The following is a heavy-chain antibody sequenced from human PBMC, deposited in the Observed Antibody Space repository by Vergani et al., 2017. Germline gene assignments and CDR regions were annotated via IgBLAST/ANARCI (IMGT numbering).Heavy chain of an antibody. V-gene: IGHV4-31*03. CDR1: GGSISSGTYY. CDR3: ARVYSLPATMVRYYYYYMDV. CDR2: INYSGST. J-gene: IGHJ6*03. D-gene: IGHD5-24*01. Sequence: QVQLQESGPGLVKPSQTLSLTCTVSGGSISSGTYYWSWIRQQSGKGLEWIGYINYSGSTYYNPSLKSRVTISVDTSKNQFSLKLSSVTAADTAVYYCARVYSLPATMVRYYYYYMDVWGKGTTVIVSS.